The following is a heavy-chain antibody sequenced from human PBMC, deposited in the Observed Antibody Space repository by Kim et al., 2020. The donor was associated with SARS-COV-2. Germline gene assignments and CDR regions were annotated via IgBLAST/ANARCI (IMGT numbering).Heavy chain of an antibody. CDR3: AREGLSSAGDY. J-gene: IGHJ4*02. V-gene: IGHV3-74*01. Sequence: TYADSVKGRFTISRDNAKTTLYLQMNSLRAEDTAIYYCAREGLSSAGDYWGQGTLVTVSS. D-gene: IGHD6-13*01.